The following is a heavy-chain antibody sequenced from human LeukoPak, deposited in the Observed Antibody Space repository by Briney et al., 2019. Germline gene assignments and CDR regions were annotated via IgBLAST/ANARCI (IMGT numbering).Heavy chain of an antibody. D-gene: IGHD5-24*01. CDR2: IYYSGST. CDR3: ARKRWRWPRGRAFDI. V-gene: IGHV4-59*12. CDR1: GGSISSYY. Sequence: SETLSLTCTVSGGSISSYYWSWIRQPPGKGLEWIGYIYYSGSTNYNPSLKSRVTISVDTSKNQFSLKLSSVTAADTAVYYCARKRWRWPRGRAFDIWGQGTMVTVSS. J-gene: IGHJ3*02.